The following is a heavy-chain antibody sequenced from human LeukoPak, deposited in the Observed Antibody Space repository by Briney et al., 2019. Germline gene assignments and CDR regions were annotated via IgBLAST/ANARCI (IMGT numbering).Heavy chain of an antibody. CDR3: ANPYYYGSGSPDP. J-gene: IGHJ5*02. D-gene: IGHD3-10*01. Sequence: PGGSLRLSCAASGFTFSSYAMSWVRQAPGKGLEWVSIISGSGGSTYYAVSVKGRFTISRDNSKNTLYLQMNSLRAEDTAVYYCANPYYYGSGSPDPWGQGTLVTVSS. V-gene: IGHV3-23*01. CDR1: GFTFSSYA. CDR2: ISGSGGST.